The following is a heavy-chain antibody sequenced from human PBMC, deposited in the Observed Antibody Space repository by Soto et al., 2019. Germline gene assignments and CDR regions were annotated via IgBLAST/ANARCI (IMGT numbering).Heavy chain of an antibody. V-gene: IGHV1-8*01. J-gene: IGHJ4*02. D-gene: IGHD1-7*01. CDR3: ARGRLVAGTVDY. CDR1: GYTFTSYD. Sequence: ASVKVSCKASGYTFTSYDIKWVGQATGQGLEWMGWMNPSTGSTGFAQKFQGRVTMISNTSISTAYLELSSLTSEDTAVYYCARGRLVAGTVDYWGQGTLVTVSS. CDR2: MNPSTGST.